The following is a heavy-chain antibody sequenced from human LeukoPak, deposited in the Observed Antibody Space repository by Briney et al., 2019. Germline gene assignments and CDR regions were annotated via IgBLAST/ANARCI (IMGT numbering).Heavy chain of an antibody. V-gene: IGHV3-21*01. Sequence: GGSLRLPCAASGFTFSTYFMNWVRQAPGRGLEWVSSISTTSGYIYYADSVKGRFTISRDNAKNSLYLQMNSLRAEDTAVYYCARDESPRYYDNSDYYPDAFDIWGRGTMVTVSS. CDR3: ARDESPRYYDNSDYYPDAFDI. J-gene: IGHJ3*02. CDR1: GFTFSTYF. CDR2: ISTTSGYI. D-gene: IGHD3-22*01.